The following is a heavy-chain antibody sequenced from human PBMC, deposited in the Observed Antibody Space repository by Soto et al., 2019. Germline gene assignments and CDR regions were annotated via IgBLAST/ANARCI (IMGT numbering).Heavy chain of an antibody. J-gene: IGHJ4*02. D-gene: IGHD6-19*01. CDR3: GRDSGWLFTCFDH. V-gene: IGHV1-46*01. CDR2: INPSGGST. CDR1: GYTFTSYY. Sequence: ASVKVSCKASGYTFTSYYMHWVRQAPGQGLEWMGIINPSGGSTSYAQKFQGRVTMTRDTSTSTVYMELSSLRSEDTAVYHCGRDSGWLFTCFDHWGQGNLVTVSS.